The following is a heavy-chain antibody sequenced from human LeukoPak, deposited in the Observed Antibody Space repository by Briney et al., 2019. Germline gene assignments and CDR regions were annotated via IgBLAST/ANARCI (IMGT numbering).Heavy chain of an antibody. J-gene: IGHJ4*02. CDR1: GDSVSSNNGA. V-gene: IGHV6-1*01. D-gene: IGHD6-19*01. CDR3: ARDLGTSGWYILDY. CDR2: TYYRSKWYN. Sequence: SQTLSLTCAISGDSVSSNNGAWNWIRQSPSRGLEWLGRTYYRSKWYNDYAVPMKGRISINPDTSKNQFSLQVNSVTPEDTAIYYCARDLGTSGWYILDYWGQGTLVTVSS.